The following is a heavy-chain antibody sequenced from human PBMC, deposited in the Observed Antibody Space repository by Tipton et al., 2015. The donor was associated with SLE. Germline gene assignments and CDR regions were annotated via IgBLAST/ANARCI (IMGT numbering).Heavy chain of an antibody. CDR1: GFTFSNYW. Sequence: SLRLSCAASGFTFSNYWMNWVRQAPGKGLEWVANMNQFGTEKNYVDSVKGRFTISRDNAKNSLYLQMNSLKTEDTAVYYCTLWANPSGYWGQGTLVTVSS. CDR2: MNQFGTEK. CDR3: TLWANPSGY. V-gene: IGHV3-7*03. J-gene: IGHJ4*02. D-gene: IGHD4/OR15-4a*01.